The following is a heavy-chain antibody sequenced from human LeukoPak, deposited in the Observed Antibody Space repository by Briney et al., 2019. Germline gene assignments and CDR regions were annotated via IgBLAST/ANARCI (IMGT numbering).Heavy chain of an antibody. CDR1: GFTFSSYA. CDR2: ISGSGGST. J-gene: IGHJ4*02. D-gene: IGHD4-17*01. CDR3: AKDLGSNDYGD. Sequence: GRSLRLSCAASGFTFSSYAMSWVRQAPGKGLEWVSAISGSGGSTYYADSVKGRFTISRDNSKNTLYLQMNSLRAEDTAVYYCAKDLGSNDYGDWGQGTLVTVSS. V-gene: IGHV3-23*01.